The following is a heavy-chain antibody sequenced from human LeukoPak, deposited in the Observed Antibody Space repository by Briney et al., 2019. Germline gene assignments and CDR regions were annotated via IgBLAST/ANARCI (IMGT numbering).Heavy chain of an antibody. CDR2: IYYSGST. J-gene: IGHJ6*02. Sequence: SETLSLTCTVSGGSISSYYWSWIRQPPGKGLEWIGYIYYSGSTNYNPSLKSRVTISVGTSKNQFSLKLSSVTAADTAVYYCARVSSERYSYGSSQGGMDVWGQGTTVTVSS. D-gene: IGHD5-18*01. CDR3: ARVSSERYSYGSSQGGMDV. V-gene: IGHV4-59*01. CDR1: GGSISSYY.